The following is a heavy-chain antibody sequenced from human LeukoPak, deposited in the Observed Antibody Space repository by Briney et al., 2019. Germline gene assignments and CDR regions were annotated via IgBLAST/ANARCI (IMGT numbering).Heavy chain of an antibody. J-gene: IGHJ4*02. CDR1: GFTFSSYS. Sequence: PAGSLRLSCAASGFTFSSYSMNWVRQAPGKGLEWISYISGSGSPTSYADSMKGRLTISRDNAKNSLYLQVNSLRAEDTAVYYCARDSKFSFDYWGQGALVTGSS. V-gene: IGHV3-48*04. CDR3: ARDSKFSFDY. CDR2: ISGSGSPT.